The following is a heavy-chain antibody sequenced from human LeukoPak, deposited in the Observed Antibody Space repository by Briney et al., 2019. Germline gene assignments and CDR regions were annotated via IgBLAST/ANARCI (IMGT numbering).Heavy chain of an antibody. CDR2: IKSKTDGGTT. Sequence: GGSLRLSCAASGFTFSNAWMNWVRQAPGKGLEWVGRIKSKTDGGTTDYAAPVKGRFTISRDDSKNTLYLQMNSLKTEVTAVYYCTNYYDSSGYYYFDYWGQGTLVTVSS. D-gene: IGHD3-22*01. J-gene: IGHJ4*02. CDR3: TNYYDSSGYYYFDY. CDR1: GFTFSNAW. V-gene: IGHV3-15*07.